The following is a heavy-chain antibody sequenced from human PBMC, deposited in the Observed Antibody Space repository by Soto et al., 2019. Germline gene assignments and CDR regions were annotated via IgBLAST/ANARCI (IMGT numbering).Heavy chain of an antibody. D-gene: IGHD2-15*01. Sequence: ASVKVSCKASGYTFTIYDINWVRQATGQGLEWMGWMNPNSGNTGYAQKLQGRVTMTRNTSISTAYMELSSLRSEDTAVYYCARRCSGGSCPAGFDYWGQGTLVTVSS. CDR3: ARRCSGGSCPAGFDY. J-gene: IGHJ4*02. V-gene: IGHV1-8*01. CDR2: MNPNSGNT. CDR1: GYTFTIYD.